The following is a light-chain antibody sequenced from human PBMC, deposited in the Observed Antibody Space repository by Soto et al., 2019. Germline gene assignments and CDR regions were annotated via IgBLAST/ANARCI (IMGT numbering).Light chain of an antibody. CDR1: QSVRSDY. CDR3: QQYGSSPRT. V-gene: IGKV3-20*01. CDR2: GAS. J-gene: IGKJ1*01. Sequence: EIVLTQSPGTLSLSPGERATLSCRASQSVRSDYLAWYQQKPGQAPRLHIYGASTRATGIPDRFTGSGSGTDFTLTISRLEPEDFAVYYCQQYGSSPRTFGQGTKVDNK.